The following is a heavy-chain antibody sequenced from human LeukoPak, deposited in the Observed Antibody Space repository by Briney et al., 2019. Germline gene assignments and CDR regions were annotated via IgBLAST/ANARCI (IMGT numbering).Heavy chain of an antibody. Sequence: ASVKISCKASGCTFTSYDINWVRQATGQGLEWMGWMNPNSGNTGYAQKFQGRVTITRNTSISTAYMELSSLRSEDTAVYYCARHSWSNIFFDYWGQGTLVTVSS. V-gene: IGHV1-8*01. CDR2: MNPNSGNT. J-gene: IGHJ4*02. D-gene: IGHD1-26*01. CDR1: GCTFTSYD. CDR3: ARHSWSNIFFDY.